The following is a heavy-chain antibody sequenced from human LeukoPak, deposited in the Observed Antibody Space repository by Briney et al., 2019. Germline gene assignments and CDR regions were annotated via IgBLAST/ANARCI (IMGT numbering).Heavy chain of an antibody. J-gene: IGHJ4*02. Sequence: SETLSLTCTVSGGSISSSSYYWGWIRQPPGKGLEWIGSIYYSGSTYYNPSLKSRATISVDTSKNQFSLKLSSVTAAATAVYYCARQELDKALAYDYWGQGTLVIVSS. CDR2: IYYSGST. V-gene: IGHV4-39*01. D-gene: IGHD1-26*01. CDR3: ARQELDKALAYDY. CDR1: GGSISSSSYY.